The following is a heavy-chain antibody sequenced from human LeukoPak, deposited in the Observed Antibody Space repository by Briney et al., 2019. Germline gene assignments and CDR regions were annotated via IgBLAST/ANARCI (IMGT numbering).Heavy chain of an antibody. CDR1: GGTFSSYA. V-gene: IGHV1-46*01. Sequence: ASVKVSCKASGGTFSSYAISWVRQAPGQGLEWMGIINPSGGSTSYAQKFQGRVTMTRDTSTSTVYMELSSLRSEDTAVYYCARDRGGVAPFDYWGQGTLVTVSS. CDR3: ARDRGGVAPFDY. J-gene: IGHJ4*02. CDR2: INPSGGST. D-gene: IGHD3-16*01.